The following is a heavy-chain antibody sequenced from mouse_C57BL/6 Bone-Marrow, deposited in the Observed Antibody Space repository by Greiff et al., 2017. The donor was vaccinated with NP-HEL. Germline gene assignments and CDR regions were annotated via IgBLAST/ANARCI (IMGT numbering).Heavy chain of an antibody. V-gene: IGHV1-64*01. D-gene: IGHD1-1*01. J-gene: IGHJ4*01. CDR1: GYTFTSYW. CDR2: IHPNSGST. CDR3: ARGDGSSYDYAMDY. Sequence: VQLQQPGAELVKPGASVKLSCKASGYTFTSYWMHWVKQRPGQGLEWIGMIHPNSGSTNYNEKFKSKATLTVDKSSSTAYMQLSSLTSEDSAVYYCARGDGSSYDYAMDYWGQGTSVTVSS.